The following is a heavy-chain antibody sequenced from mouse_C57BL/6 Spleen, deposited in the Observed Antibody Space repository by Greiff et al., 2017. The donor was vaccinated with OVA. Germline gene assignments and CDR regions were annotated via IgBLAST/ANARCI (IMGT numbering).Heavy chain of an antibody. D-gene: IGHD2-4*01. V-gene: IGHV2-2*01. CDR3: AREKIYYDYDDAMDY. CDR2: IWSGGST. CDR1: GFSLTSYG. J-gene: IGHJ4*01. Sequence: VKLVESGPGLVQPSQSLSITCTVSGFSLTSYGVHWVRQSPGKGLEWLGVIWSGGSTDYNAAFISRLSISKDNSKSQVFFKMNSLQADDTAIYYCAREKIYYDYDDAMDYWGQGTSVTVSS.